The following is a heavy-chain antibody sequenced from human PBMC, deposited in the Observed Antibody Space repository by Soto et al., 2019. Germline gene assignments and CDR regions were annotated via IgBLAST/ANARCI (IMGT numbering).Heavy chain of an antibody. D-gene: IGHD5-12*01. CDR2: IDPSDSYT. CDR1: GYSFISYW. CDR3: ARQYWRGYSGYEVDY. V-gene: IGHV5-10-1*01. J-gene: IGHJ4*02. Sequence: PGESLKISCKGSGYSFISYWISWVRQMPGKGLEWMGRIDPSDSYTNYSPSFQGHVTISADKSISTAYLQWSSLKASDTALYYCARQYWRGYSGYEVDYWGQGTLVTVSS.